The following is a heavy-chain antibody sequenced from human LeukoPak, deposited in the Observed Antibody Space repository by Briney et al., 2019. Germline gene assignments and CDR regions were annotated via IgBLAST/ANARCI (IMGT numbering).Heavy chain of an antibody. CDR3: ARGEIYDSSGYFAY. CDR1: GGSISSYY. Sequence: SETLFLTCTVSGGSISSYYWSWIRQPPGKGLEWIGYIYYSGSTNYNPSLKSRVTISVDTSKNQFSLKLSSVTAADTAVYYCARGEIYDSSGYFAYWGQGTLVTVSS. J-gene: IGHJ4*02. D-gene: IGHD3-22*01. CDR2: IYYSGST. V-gene: IGHV4-59*01.